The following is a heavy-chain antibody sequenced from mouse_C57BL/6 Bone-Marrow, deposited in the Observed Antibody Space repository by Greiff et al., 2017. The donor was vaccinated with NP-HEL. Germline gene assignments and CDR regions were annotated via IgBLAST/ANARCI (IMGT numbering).Heavy chain of an antibody. J-gene: IGHJ3*01. CDR1: GYTFTSYG. CDR2: IYPRSGNT. V-gene: IGHV1-81*01. CDR3: ASPIYYGSSAFAY. D-gene: IGHD1-1*01. Sequence: VQLQQSGAELARPGASVKLSCKASGYTFTSYGISWVKQRTGQGLEWIGEIYPRSGNTYYNEKFKGKATLTADKSSSTAYMELRSLTSEDSAVYFCASPIYYGSSAFAYWGQGTLVTVSA.